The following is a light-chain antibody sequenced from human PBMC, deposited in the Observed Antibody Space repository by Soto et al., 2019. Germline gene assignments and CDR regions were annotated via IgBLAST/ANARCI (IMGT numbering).Light chain of an antibody. J-gene: IGLJ7*01. CDR2: LNSDGSH. Sequence: QSVLTQWPSASASLGASVKLTCTLSSGHSSYAIAWHQQQPEKGPRFLMRLNSDGSHNKGYGIPDRISGSSSGAERYLTISSLQSEDEADYYCQTWGTDVSVFGGGTQLTVL. CDR1: SGHSSYA. CDR3: QTWGTDVSV. V-gene: IGLV4-69*01.